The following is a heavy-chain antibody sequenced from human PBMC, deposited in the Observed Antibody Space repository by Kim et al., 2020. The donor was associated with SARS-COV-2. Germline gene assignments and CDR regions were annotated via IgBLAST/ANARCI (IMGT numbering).Heavy chain of an antibody. D-gene: IGHD3-16*02. V-gene: IGHV3-21*01. CDR1: GFTFSSYS. J-gene: IGHJ4*02. CDR2: ISSSSSYI. Sequence: GGSLRLSCAASGFTFSSYSMNWVRQAPGKGLEWVSSISSSSSYIYYADSVKGRFTISRDNAKNSLYLQMNSLRAEDTAVYYCAREYGVWGSYRPSGPPRYXXXWGQGXLVTVSS. CDR3: AREYGVWGSYRPSGPPRYXXX.